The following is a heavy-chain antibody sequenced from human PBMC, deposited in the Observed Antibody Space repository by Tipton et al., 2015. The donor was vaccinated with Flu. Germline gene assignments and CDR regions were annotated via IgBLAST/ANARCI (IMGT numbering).Heavy chain of an antibody. J-gene: IGHJ5*02. D-gene: IGHD3-22*01. V-gene: IGHV4-4*07. CDR3: TRGTIYYDSRGFEYYRFGP. CDR1: GGSISSYY. CDR2: VSSSGST. Sequence: TLSLTCTVSGGSISSYYWSWIRQPPGKGLEWIGRVSSSGSTRYNPSLKGRATISLDMSRNQFSLKLISVTAADTAVYYCTRGTIYYDSRGFEYYRFGPWGQGSLVSVSS.